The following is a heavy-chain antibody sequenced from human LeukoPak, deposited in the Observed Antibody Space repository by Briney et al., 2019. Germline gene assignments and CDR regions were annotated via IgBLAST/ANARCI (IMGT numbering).Heavy chain of an antibody. V-gene: IGHV1-24*01. CDR3: ATGIDPGGLYAFDI. J-gene: IGHJ3*02. Sequence: ASVKVSCKVSGYTLTELSMHWVRQAPGKGLEWMGGFDPEDGETIYAQKFQGRVTMTEDTSTDTAYMELSSLRSEDTAVYYCATGIDPGGLYAFDIWGQGTMVTVSS. CDR1: GYTLTELS. D-gene: IGHD2-21*01. CDR2: FDPEDGET.